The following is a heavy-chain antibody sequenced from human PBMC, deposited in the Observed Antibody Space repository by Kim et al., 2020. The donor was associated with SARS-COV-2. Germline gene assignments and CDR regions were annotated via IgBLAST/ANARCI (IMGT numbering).Heavy chain of an antibody. CDR1: GYNFITYY. V-gene: IGHV1-46*01. CDR3: ARGAQFDT. Sequence: ASVKVSCEASGYNFITYYINWVRQAPGQGLEWMGVLLPNTGKIVYAHNFQGRVIVSRDTSTNTVYMDLSGLTSNDTAIYYCARGAQFDTWGQGTLVTVSS. CDR2: LLPNTGKI. J-gene: IGHJ4*02.